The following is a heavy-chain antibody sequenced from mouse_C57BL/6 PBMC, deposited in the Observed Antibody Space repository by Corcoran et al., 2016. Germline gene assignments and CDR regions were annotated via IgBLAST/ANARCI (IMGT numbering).Heavy chain of an antibody. CDR2: INPNNGGT. D-gene: IGHD1-1*01. CDR1: GYTFTDYY. J-gene: IGHJ3*01. CDR3: ARSHYYGSSYAWFAY. V-gene: IGHV1-26*01. Sequence: EVQLQQSGPELVKPGASVKISCKASGYTFTDYYMNWVKQSHGKSLEWIGDINPNNGGTSYNQKFKGKATLTVDKSSSTAYMELRSLTSEDSAVYYCARSHYYGSSYAWFAYWGQGTLVTVSA.